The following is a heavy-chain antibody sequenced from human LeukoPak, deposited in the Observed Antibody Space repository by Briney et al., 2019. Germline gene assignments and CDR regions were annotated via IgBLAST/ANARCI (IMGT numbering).Heavy chain of an antibody. Sequence: ASVKVSCKASGYTFTSYDINWVRQATGQGLEWMGWMNPNSGNTGYAQEFQGRVTMTKNTSISTAYMGLSSLRSEDTAVYYCARALSWTTESYYYMDVWGKGTTVTVSS. V-gene: IGHV1-8*01. CDR2: MNPNSGNT. J-gene: IGHJ6*03. CDR3: ARALSWTTESYYYMDV. D-gene: IGHD3/OR15-3a*01. CDR1: GYTFTSYD.